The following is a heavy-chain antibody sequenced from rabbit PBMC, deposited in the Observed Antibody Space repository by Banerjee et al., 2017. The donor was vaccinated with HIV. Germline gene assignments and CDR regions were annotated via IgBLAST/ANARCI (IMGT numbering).Heavy chain of an antibody. CDR1: GFSFSDKAV. D-gene: IGHD7-1*01. CDR3: ARGPYTNVGYSRGLDL. V-gene: IGHV1S45*01. CDR2: INAVTGKA. J-gene: IGHJ3*01. Sequence: QERLVESGGGLVKPEGSLKLSCTASGFSFSDKAVMCWVRQAPGKGLEWISCINAVTGKAVYASWAKGRFTFSKTSSTTVALQMTSLTAADTATYFCARGPYTNVGYSRGLDLWGQGTLVTVS.